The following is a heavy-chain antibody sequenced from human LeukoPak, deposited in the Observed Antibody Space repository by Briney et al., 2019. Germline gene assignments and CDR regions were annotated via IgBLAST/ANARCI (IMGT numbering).Heavy chain of an antibody. Sequence: ASVKVSCRASGYSLISYDINWVRQAAGQGLEWMGWMNPNSGRTGYAQTFQGRVTMTRDTSLNTAYMELSSLKSEDTAIYYCAREGLPYAMDVWGQETTVTVSS. CDR1: GYSLISYD. CDR3: AREGLPYAMDV. D-gene: IGHD2-15*01. CDR2: MNPNSGRT. J-gene: IGHJ6*02. V-gene: IGHV1-8*01.